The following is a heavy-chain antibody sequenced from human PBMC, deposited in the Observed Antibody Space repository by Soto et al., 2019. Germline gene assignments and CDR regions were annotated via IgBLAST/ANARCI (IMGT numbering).Heavy chain of an antibody. V-gene: IGHV3-48*02. Sequence: EVQLVESGGGLVQPGGSLRLSCAASGFTFSSYDMNWVRQAPGKGLERVSYISSSSSTIYYADSVKGRFTISRDNAKNSLYLQMNSLRDEDTAVYYCARGADYDSSGIRLNWFDPWGQGTLVTVSS. CDR1: GFTFSSYD. D-gene: IGHD3-22*01. J-gene: IGHJ5*02. CDR2: ISSSSSTI. CDR3: ARGADYDSSGIRLNWFDP.